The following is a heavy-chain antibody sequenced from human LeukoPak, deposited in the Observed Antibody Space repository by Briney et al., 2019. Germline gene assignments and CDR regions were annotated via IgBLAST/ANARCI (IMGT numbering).Heavy chain of an antibody. Sequence: GASVKVSCKASGYTFTSYYMHWVRQAPGQGLEWMGIINPSGGSTSYAQKFQGRVTMTTDTSTSTAYMELRSLRSDDTAVYYCASGSKLAVAGTGYYYYMDVWGKGTTVTVSS. J-gene: IGHJ6*03. CDR3: ASGSKLAVAGTGYYYYMDV. CDR1: GYTFTSYY. D-gene: IGHD6-19*01. V-gene: IGHV1-46*01. CDR2: INPSGGST.